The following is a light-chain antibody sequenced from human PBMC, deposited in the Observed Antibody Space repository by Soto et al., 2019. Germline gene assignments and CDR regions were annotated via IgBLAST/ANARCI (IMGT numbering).Light chain of an antibody. CDR2: EAS. V-gene: IGKV1-33*01. CDR3: QQYDGLPS. CDR1: QGISNY. J-gene: IGKJ3*01. Sequence: DIQLTQSPSSLSASVGDRVTIPCQASQGISNYLNWHQQKLGQAPKVLIYEASNLKPGDPSRLRGSGSGTLFTLTISSLQPEDIGTCFCQQYDGLPSFGPGTKVHF.